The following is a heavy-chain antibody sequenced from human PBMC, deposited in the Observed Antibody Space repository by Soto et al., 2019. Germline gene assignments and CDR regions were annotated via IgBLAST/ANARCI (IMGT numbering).Heavy chain of an antibody. CDR3: ATWNVSEHACDV. V-gene: IGHV3-53*01. D-gene: IGHD1-1*01. CDR2: LYDVDGS. Sequence: DVQLVESGGGLIQPGESLRLSCAAFGLTISGKKYVAWVRQAPGKGLEWVSALYDVDGSFYADSVTGRFTTSRDSSKPAVYLQMNALRPDDTSVYYCATWNVSEHACDVWGHGTTVTISS. CDR1: GLTISGKKY. J-gene: IGHJ3*01.